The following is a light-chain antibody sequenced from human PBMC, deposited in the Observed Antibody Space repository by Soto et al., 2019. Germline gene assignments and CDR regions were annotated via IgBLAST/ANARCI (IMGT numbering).Light chain of an antibody. V-gene: IGLV4-69*01. J-gene: IGLJ2*01. CDR2: LNSDGSH. CDR1: SGHSSYA. Sequence: VLTQSPSASASLGASVKLTCTLSSGHSSYAIAWHQQQPEKGPRYLMKLNSDGSHNKGDGIPDRFSGSSSGAERYLTISSLQSEDEADYYCQTWVSGTVLFAGGTQLTVL. CDR3: QTWVSGTVL.